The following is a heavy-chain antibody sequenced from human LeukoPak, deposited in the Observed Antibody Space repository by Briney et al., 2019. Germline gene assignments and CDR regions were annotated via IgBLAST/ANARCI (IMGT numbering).Heavy chain of an antibody. D-gene: IGHD2-15*01. CDR3: AGTLGQGRAMDY. V-gene: IGHV3-21*01. J-gene: IGHJ4*02. CDR1: GFTFSSYS. CDR2: ISSSSSYI. Sequence: GGSLRLSCAASGFTFSSYSMNWVRQAPGKGLEWVSSISSSSSYIYYADSVKGRFTISRDNAKNSLYLQMNSLRAEDTAVYYCAGTLGQGRAMDYWGQGTLVTVSS.